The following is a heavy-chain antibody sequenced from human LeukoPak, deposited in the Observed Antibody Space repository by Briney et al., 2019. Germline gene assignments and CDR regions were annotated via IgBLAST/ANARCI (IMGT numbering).Heavy chain of an antibody. D-gene: IGHD2-21*02. J-gene: IGHJ3*02. CDR1: GFIFSSYA. CDR3: ARVGVTAFDI. CDR2: ISGIGVGST. V-gene: IGHV3-23*01. Sequence: GGSLRLSCAASGFIFSSYAMSWVRQAPGKGLEWVSGISGIGVGSTYYVDYVKGRFTISRDNSKNTLYLQMNSLRVEDTAVYYCARVGVTAFDIWGQGTMVTVSS.